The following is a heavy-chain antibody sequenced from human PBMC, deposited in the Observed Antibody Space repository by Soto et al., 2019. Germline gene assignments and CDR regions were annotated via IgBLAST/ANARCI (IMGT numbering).Heavy chain of an antibody. V-gene: IGHV1-3*01. Sequence: ASVKGSCKASGYTLTSYAMDWVRQAPGQRLEWMGWINAGNGNTKYSQKFQGRVTITRDTSASTAYMELSSLRSEDTAVYYCAINYYGSGSYTHHYYYGMDVWGQGTTVTVSS. CDR3: AINYYGSGSYTHHYYYGMDV. D-gene: IGHD3-10*01. CDR2: INAGNGNT. CDR1: GYTLTSYA. J-gene: IGHJ6*02.